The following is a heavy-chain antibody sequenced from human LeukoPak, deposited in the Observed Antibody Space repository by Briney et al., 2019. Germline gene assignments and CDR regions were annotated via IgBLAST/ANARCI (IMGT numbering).Heavy chain of an antibody. J-gene: IGHJ3*02. CDR2: IIPTFGTA. CDR3: ARTGYCSGGSCYSAKSSAFDI. Sequence: SVKVSCKASGGTFSSYAISWVRQAPGQGLEWMGGIIPTFGTANYAQKFQGRVTITADESTSTAYMELSSLRSEDTAVYYCARTGYCSGGSCYSAKSSAFDIWGQGTMVTVSS. D-gene: IGHD2-15*01. V-gene: IGHV1-69*13. CDR1: GGTFSSYA.